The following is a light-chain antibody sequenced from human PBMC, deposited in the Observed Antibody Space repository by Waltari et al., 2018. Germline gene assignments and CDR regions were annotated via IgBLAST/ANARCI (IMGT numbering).Light chain of an antibody. CDR2: SAS. J-gene: IGKJ1*01. V-gene: IGKV3-15*01. Sequence: EIVMTQSPATLSVSSGERATLSCRASQTVGSNLAWYQQKPGQAPRILIYSASTRDTGIPPRFSGRGSGTEFTLTISSLQSEDFAVYYCQQYNDWPQTFGQGTKVEIK. CDR3: QQYNDWPQT. CDR1: QTVGSN.